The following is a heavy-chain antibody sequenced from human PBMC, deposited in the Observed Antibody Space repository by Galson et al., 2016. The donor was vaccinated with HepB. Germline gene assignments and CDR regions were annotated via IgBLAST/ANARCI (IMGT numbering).Heavy chain of an antibody. D-gene: IGHD2-2*01. CDR2: IKQDGSEK. Sequence: SLRLSCAASGFTFSTYYMTWVRQPPGKGLEWVAGIKQDGSEKYYVDSVKGRFTISRDHAKNSLYVQMDSLRAEDTAVYFCARERFCSSATCYVGDAFHIGGQGTMVTVSS. CDR3: ARERFCSSATCYVGDAFHI. J-gene: IGHJ3*02. V-gene: IGHV3-7*05. CDR1: GFTFSTYY.